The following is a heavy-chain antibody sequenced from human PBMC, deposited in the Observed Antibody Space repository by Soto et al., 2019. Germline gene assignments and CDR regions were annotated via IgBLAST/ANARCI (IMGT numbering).Heavy chain of an antibody. Sequence: QVQLVESGGGVVQPGRSLRLSCAASGFTFSSYAMHWVRQAPGKGLEWVTIISNDGSNKYYTDSVKGRFTISRDNSKNTLYLQMNSLRAEDTAVYYWARDAGGYCTNGVCYPGGYWGQGTQVTVSS. D-gene: IGHD2-8*01. CDR3: ARDAGGYCTNGVCYPGGY. CDR2: ISNDGSNK. V-gene: IGHV3-30-3*01. CDR1: GFTFSSYA. J-gene: IGHJ4*02.